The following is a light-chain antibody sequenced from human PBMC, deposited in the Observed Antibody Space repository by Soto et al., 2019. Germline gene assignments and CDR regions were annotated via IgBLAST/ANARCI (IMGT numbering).Light chain of an antibody. CDR2: EVS. CDR1: SSDVGGYNY. CDR3: SSYTSSSTL. Sequence: QSVLTQPASVSGSPGQSITISCTGTSSDVGGYNYVSWYQQHPGKAPKLMIYEVSNRPSGVSNRFSGSKSGNTASLTISGLQAEDEADYYCSSYTSSSTLFGTGTKATAL. J-gene: IGLJ1*01. V-gene: IGLV2-14*01.